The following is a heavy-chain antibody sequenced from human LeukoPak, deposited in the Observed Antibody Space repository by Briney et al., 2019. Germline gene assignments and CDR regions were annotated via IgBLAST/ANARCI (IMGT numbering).Heavy chain of an antibody. Sequence: GGSLRLSCAASGFTFTEYWMNWVRPAPGKGLEWVASINQDGSEKYYVDSVKGRFTISRDNAQNSLYLQMSYLRAEDTAMFYCARDGVAAGLYFDLWGQGTLVTVSS. J-gene: IGHJ4*02. V-gene: IGHV3-7*01. CDR1: GFTFTEYW. D-gene: IGHD6-13*01. CDR3: ARDGVAAGLYFDL. CDR2: INQDGSEK.